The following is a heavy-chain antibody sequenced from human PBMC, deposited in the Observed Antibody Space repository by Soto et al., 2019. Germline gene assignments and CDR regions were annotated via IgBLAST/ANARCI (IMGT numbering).Heavy chain of an antibody. CDR3: ARIRLRTYLDY. D-gene: IGHD5-18*01. Sequence: QVQLQEPGPGLVKPSQPLSLTCTVSGGSISSGAYYWGWIRQHPGKGLEWIGYIYYTGSTYYNPSLKSRVTISVDTSKNQFSLKLSSVTAADTAVYYCARIRLRTYLDYWGQGTLVTVSS. CDR2: IYYTGST. V-gene: IGHV4-31*03. CDR1: GGSISSGAYY. J-gene: IGHJ4*02.